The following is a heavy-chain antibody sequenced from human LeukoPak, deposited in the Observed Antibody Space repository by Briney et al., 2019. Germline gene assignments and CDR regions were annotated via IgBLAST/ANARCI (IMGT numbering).Heavy chain of an antibody. CDR1: GYSFSTYW. D-gene: IGHD2-2*02. Sequence: GESLKISCKGSGYSFSTYWIGWVRQMPGKGLELMGIIYPGDSDTRYSPSFRGQVTISADKSISTAYLQWSSLKASDSAIYYCARQGNPIPYFDYWSQGTLVTVSS. J-gene: IGHJ4*02. CDR3: ARQGNPIPYFDY. V-gene: IGHV5-51*01. CDR2: IYPGDSDT.